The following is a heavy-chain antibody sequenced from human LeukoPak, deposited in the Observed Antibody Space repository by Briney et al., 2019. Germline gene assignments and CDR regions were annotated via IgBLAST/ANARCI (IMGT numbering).Heavy chain of an antibody. D-gene: IGHD3-10*01. CDR3: ANLFRYYYGSGSYSDY. CDR1: GFTFSSRG. CDR2: ISGSGGNT. V-gene: IGHV3-23*01. Sequence: PGGSLRLSCAASGFTFSSRGMSWVRQAPGKGLEWVSAISGSGGNTYYADSVKGRFTISRDNSKNTLYLQMNSLRAEDTAVYYCANLFRYYYGSGSYSDYWGQGTLVTVSS. J-gene: IGHJ4*02.